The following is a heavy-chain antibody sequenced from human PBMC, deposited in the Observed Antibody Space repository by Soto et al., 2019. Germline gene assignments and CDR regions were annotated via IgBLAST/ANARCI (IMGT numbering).Heavy chain of an antibody. CDR1: GGSISSYY. V-gene: IGHV4-59*08. D-gene: IGHD3-10*01. J-gene: IGHJ4*02. Sequence: QVQLQESGPGLVKPSETLSLTCTVSGGSISSYYWSWIRQPPGKGLEWIGYIYYSGSTNYNPSLKSRVTISVDTSKNQFSRKLSSVTAADTAVYYCASGYGSGSYLDYWGQGTLVTVSS. CDR2: IYYSGST. CDR3: ASGYGSGSYLDY.